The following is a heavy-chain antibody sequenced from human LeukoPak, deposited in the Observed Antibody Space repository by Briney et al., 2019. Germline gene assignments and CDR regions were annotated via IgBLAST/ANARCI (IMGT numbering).Heavy chain of an antibody. CDR2: ISWNSGSI. J-gene: IGHJ5*02. V-gene: IGHV3-9*01. D-gene: IGHD6-13*01. Sequence: GGSLRLSCAASGFTFDDYAMHWVRQAPGKGLEWVSGISWNSGSIGYADSVKGRFTISRDNAKNSLYLQMNSLRAEDTALYYCAKDRYSSSWNWFDPWGQGTLVTVSP. CDR1: GFTFDDYA. CDR3: AKDRYSSSWNWFDP.